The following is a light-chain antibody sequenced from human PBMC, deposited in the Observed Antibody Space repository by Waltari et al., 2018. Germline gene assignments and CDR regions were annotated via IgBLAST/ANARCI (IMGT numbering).Light chain of an antibody. CDR3: SSFTGSSTLV. CDR1: SSDVGGYNY. J-gene: IGLJ2*01. V-gene: IGLV2-14*03. Sequence: QSALTQPASVSGSPGQSITTSCTGPSSDVGGYNYVSWYQQHPGRAPKVMIYDVSNRPSGVSNRFSGSKSGNTASLTISGLQAEDEADYYCSSFTGSSTLVFGGGTKLTVL. CDR2: DVS.